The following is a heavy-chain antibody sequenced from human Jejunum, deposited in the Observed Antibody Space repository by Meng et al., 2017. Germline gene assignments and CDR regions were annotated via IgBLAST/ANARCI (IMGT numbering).Heavy chain of an antibody. D-gene: IGHD3-10*02. CDR2: VYHSGST. CDR1: GGSIERNNL. Sequence: QVQLKEAGPVLVKPSETLSLTCAVSGGSIERNNLWTWIRQPPGQGLEWIGEVYHSGSTHYNPSLQSRVTISIDNSKNRFSLSLNSVTAADTAIYYCARADYVRYFDLWGRGALVTVSS. CDR3: ARADYVRYFDL. J-gene: IGHJ2*01. V-gene: IGHV4-4*02.